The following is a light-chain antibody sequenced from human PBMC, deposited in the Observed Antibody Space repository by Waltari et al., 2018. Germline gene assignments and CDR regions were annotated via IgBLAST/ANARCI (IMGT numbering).Light chain of an antibody. CDR3: QQYYSTIFT. J-gene: IGKJ3*01. CDR2: WAS. CDR1: QSVLYRSSNKNF. Sequence: DIEVTQSPDSLSVSLGERATINCKSSQSVLYRSSNKNFLAWYQQKPGQPPKLLIYWASTRESGVPDRFSGSGSGTDFTLTISSLQAEDVAVYYCQQYYSTIFTFGPGTKVDIK. V-gene: IGKV4-1*01.